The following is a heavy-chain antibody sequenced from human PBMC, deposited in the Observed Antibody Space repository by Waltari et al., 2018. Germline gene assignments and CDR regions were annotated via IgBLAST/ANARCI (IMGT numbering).Heavy chain of an antibody. CDR1: GFTVSTNY. CDR3: ARDPSGSYPGDY. J-gene: IGHJ4*02. D-gene: IGHD1-26*01. V-gene: IGHV3-53*01. CDR2: IYRGGST. Sequence: EVQLVASGGGLIQPGGSLRLSCAASGFTVSTNYMTWVRQAPGKGLEWLSVIYRGGSTYYADSVKGRFTISRDNSKNTLYLQMNSLRAEDTAVYYCARDPSGSYPGDYWGQGTLVTVSS.